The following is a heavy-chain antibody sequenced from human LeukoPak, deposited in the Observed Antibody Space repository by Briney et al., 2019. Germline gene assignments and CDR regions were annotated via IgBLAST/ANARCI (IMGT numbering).Heavy chain of an antibody. V-gene: IGHV1-69*04. CDR1: GGTFSSYA. CDR2: IIPILGIA. J-gene: IGHJ4*02. D-gene: IGHD3-22*01. Sequence: REASVKVSCKASGGTFSSYAISWVRQAPGQGLEWMGRIIPILGIANYAQKLQGRVTMTTDTSTSTAYMELRSLRSDDTAVYYCARSFDSSGYYYQKPHPIDYWGQGTLVTVSS. CDR3: ARSFDSSGYYYQKPHPIDY.